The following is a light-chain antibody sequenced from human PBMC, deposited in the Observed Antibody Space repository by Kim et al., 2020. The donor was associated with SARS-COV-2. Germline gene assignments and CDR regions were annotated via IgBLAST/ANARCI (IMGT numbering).Light chain of an antibody. CDR3: HQYGNSPWT. CDR2: GAS. V-gene: IGKV3-20*01. Sequence: EVVLTQSPATLSLSPGERATLSCRASQTVNSRYLAWYQQTPGQATRLLLYGASTRAAGIPDRFSGSESGTDFTLTISRLEPEDFAVYYCHQYGNSPWTSGQGTKLDIK. J-gene: IGKJ1*01. CDR1: QTVNSRY.